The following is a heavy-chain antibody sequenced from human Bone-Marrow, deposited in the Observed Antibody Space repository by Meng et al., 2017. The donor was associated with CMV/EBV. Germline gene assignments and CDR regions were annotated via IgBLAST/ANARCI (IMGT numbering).Heavy chain of an antibody. CDR2: IYQSGST. J-gene: IGHJ4*02. V-gene: IGHV4-38-2*02. D-gene: IGHD3-16*02. Sequence: SETLSLTCTVSGYSISRGYYWGWIRQPPGKGLEWIGSIYQSGSTYYNPSLKSRVTISVDTSKNQISLKLSSVTAADTAVYYCARDLRGHDYVWGSYRYNFYYWGQGTLVTVSS. CDR1: GYSISRGYY. CDR3: ARDLRGHDYVWGSYRYNFYY.